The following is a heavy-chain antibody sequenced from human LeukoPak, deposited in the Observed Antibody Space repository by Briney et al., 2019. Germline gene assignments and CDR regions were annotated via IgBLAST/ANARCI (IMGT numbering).Heavy chain of an antibody. D-gene: IGHD2-21*02. CDR2: IRSRGVTI. CDR1: GFRFSYEL. J-gene: IGHJ3*02. CDR3: VRETAFAFDI. Sequence: GGPLRLSCAASGFRFSYELMNWVRQPPPKGLEWVAHIRSRGVTISYADSLKGRFTISRDNAKTSLYLQMNSLTDADTAVYYCVRETAFAFDIWGQGTMVTVS. V-gene: IGHV3-48*02.